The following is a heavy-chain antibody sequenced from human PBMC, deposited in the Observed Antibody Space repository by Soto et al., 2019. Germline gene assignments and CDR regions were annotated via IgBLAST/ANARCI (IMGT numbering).Heavy chain of an antibody. CDR3: AREGAYCSSTSCYAFDI. Sequence: SETLSLTCTVSGYSISSGYYWGWIRQPPGKGLEWIGSIYHSGSTYYNPSLKSRVTISVDTSKNQFSLKLSSVLAADTAVYYCAREGAYCSSTSCYAFDIWGQGTMVTVSS. CDR2: IYHSGST. CDR1: GYSISSGYY. V-gene: IGHV4-38-2*02. J-gene: IGHJ3*02. D-gene: IGHD2-2*01.